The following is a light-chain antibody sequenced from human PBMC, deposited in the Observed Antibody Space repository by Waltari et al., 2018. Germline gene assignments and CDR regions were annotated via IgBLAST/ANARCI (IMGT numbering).Light chain of an antibody. CDR3: QQYYRYIT. V-gene: IGKV1-13*02. CDR2: ETS. CDR1: QVIRSA. Sequence: AIQLTQSPSSLSASIGDRVTITCRASQVIRSALAWYQQRAGKAPKLLIYETSTLESGVPSRFSGSGSGTEFTLTISSLQPDDFASYYCQQYYRYITFGQGTRLEIK. J-gene: IGKJ5*01.